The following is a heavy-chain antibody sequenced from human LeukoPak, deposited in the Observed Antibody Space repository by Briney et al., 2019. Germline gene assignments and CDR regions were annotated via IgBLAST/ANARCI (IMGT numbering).Heavy chain of an antibody. Sequence: GGSLRLSCAASGLTFSNFPMHCVRQAPGKGLEWVALIQDDGATTNYVDSVRGRFTISRDNSKSTVYLQMNSLKPDDTAVYYCATQSTTLVVVISPFDYWGQGTLVTVSS. CDR1: GLTFSNFP. D-gene: IGHD2/OR15-2a*01. CDR3: ATQSTTLVVVISPFDY. CDR2: IQDDGATT. V-gene: IGHV3-30*02. J-gene: IGHJ4*02.